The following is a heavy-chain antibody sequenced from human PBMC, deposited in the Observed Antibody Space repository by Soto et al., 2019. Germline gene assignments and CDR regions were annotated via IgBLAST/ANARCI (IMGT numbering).Heavy chain of an antibody. Sequence: QGQLVQSGGEVKKPGASVKVSCKASGYTFSRYGISWVRQAPGQGLEWMGWISGYNGDTNYAQKIQGRVTITIDTSTTTAYMELRRLTSDDTAIYYCAKNGQPPYYYYGLDVWGQGTTVTVSS. D-gene: IGHD2-8*01. CDR3: AKNGQPPYYYYGLDV. V-gene: IGHV1-18*01. CDR2: ISGYNGDT. J-gene: IGHJ6*02. CDR1: GYTFSRYG.